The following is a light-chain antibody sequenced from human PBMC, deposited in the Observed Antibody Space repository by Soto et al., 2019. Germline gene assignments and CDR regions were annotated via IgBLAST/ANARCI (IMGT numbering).Light chain of an antibody. CDR1: SSDVGGYNY. V-gene: IGLV2-8*01. CDR2: EVT. CDR3: SSYAGSNNLDWV. J-gene: IGLJ3*02. Sequence: QSALTQPPSASGSPGQSVTISCTGTSSDVGGYNYVSWYQHHPGKAPKLMISEVTKRPSGVPDRFSGSKSGNTASLTVSGLQAEDEADYYCSSYAGSNNLDWVFGGGTKLTVL.